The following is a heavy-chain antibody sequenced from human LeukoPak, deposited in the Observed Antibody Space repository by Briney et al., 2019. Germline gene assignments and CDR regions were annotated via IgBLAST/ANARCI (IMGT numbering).Heavy chain of an antibody. Sequence: GGSLRLSCVDFGFTFSSHSMIWVRQAPGKGLVWVSRVRPEGTTTAYADSVKGRFTISRDNAKNPLFLQMNSLSAEDTAVYYCARDLDWILFDYWGQGTLVTVSS. J-gene: IGHJ4*02. CDR3: ARDLDWILFDY. D-gene: IGHD3-9*01. CDR1: GFTFSSHS. CDR2: VRPEGTTT. V-gene: IGHV3-74*03.